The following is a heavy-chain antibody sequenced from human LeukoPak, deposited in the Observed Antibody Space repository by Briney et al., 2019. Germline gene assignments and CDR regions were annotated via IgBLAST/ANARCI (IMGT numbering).Heavy chain of an antibody. CDR2: ISGSGGST. Sequence: GGSLRLSCAASGFTFSSYAMSWVRQAPGKGLEWVSAISGSGGSTYYADSVKGRFTISRDNSKNTLYLQMNSLRAEDTAVYYCAKDPYDYVWGSYRHDCFDPWGQGTLVTVSS. D-gene: IGHD3-16*02. CDR1: GFTFSSYA. V-gene: IGHV3-23*01. CDR3: AKDPYDYVWGSYRHDCFDP. J-gene: IGHJ5*02.